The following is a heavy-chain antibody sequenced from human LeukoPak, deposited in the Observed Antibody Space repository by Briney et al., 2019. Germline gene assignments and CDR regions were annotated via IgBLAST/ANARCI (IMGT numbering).Heavy chain of an antibody. CDR2: IYYGGNT. V-gene: IGHV4-39*01. Sequence: LSLTSPVSAGSISSSTYWGWSRQPPGRGRESIGTIYYGGNTYYTPSLASRLTLSLDPSKILFSLKLSTVTAADAAVYYCARRFSTACYFDSWGQGTLVTVSS. J-gene: IGHJ4*02. D-gene: IGHD6-19*01. CDR3: ARRFSTACYFDS. CDR1: AGSISSSTY.